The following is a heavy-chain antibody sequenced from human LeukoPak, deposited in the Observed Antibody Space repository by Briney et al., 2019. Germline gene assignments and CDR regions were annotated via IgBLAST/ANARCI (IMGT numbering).Heavy chain of an antibody. J-gene: IGHJ4*01. V-gene: IGHV3-7*01. CDR3: ARDGTAAGLYFDL. Sequence: PGGSLRLSCAASGFIFSDYWVNWVRQAPGKGLEWMASIRQDGSEKTYVDSVKGRFTISRDNTKNSLYLQMSSLTAEDTAVYYCARDGTAAGLYFDLWGQGTLVTVSS. CDR1: GFIFSDYW. CDR2: IRQDGSEK. D-gene: IGHD6-13*01.